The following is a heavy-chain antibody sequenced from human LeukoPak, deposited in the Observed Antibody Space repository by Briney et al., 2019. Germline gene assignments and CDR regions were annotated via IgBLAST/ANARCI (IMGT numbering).Heavy chain of an antibody. CDR2: INHSGST. V-gene: IGHV4-34*01. J-gene: IGHJ4*02. CDR3: ARGYGIAVAGPFDY. CDR1: GGSFSGYY. D-gene: IGHD6-19*01. Sequence: SETLSLTCAVYGGSFSGYYWSRIRQPPGKGLEWIGEINHSGSTNYNPSLKSRVTISVDTSKNQFSLKLSSATAADTAVYYCARGYGIAVAGPFDYWGQGTLVTVSS.